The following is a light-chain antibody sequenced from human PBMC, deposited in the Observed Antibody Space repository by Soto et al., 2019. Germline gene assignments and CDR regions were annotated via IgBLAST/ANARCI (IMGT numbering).Light chain of an antibody. CDR3: QHYGSSPWT. V-gene: IGKV3-20*01. CDR1: ESTSSTY. CDR2: GAS. Sequence: EIVLTQSPGTLSLSPGERATLSCRASESTSSTYLAWYQQKPGQAPRLLIYGASSRATGIPERFSGSGSATDFTVTIGRLEPEDFSVYYCQHYGSSPWTFGQGTKVEIK. J-gene: IGKJ1*01.